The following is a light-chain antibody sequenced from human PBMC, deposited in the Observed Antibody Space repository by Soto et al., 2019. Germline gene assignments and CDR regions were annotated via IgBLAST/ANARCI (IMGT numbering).Light chain of an antibody. Sequence: DIVMTQSPLSLPVTPGEPASISCRSSQSLLHSNGYNYLDWYLQKPGQSPQLLIYLGSNRASGVPDRFSGSGSGTDFTLKISRVEAEDVGVYYCMQALQTPTFDQGTRLEMK. CDR2: LGS. V-gene: IGKV2-28*01. CDR1: QSLLHSNGYNY. J-gene: IGKJ5*01. CDR3: MQALQTPT.